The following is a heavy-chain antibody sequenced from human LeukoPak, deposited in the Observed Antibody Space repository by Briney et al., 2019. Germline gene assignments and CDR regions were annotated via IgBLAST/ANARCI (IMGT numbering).Heavy chain of an antibody. CDR1: GGSISSGGYS. CDR3: ARGPGIVGYYYYYGMDV. V-gene: IGHV4-30-2*01. J-gene: IGHJ6*02. CDR2: IYHSGST. Sequence: PSQTLSLTCAVSGGSISSGGYSWSWIRQPPGKGLEWIGYIYHSGSTYYNPSLKSRVTISVDRSKNQFSLKLSSVTAADTAVYYCARGPGIVGYYYYYGMDVWGQGTTVTVSS. D-gene: IGHD1-26*01.